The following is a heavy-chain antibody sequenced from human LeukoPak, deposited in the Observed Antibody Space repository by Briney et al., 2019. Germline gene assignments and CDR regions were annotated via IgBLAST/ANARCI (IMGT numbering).Heavy chain of an antibody. J-gene: IGHJ4*02. CDR2: ISWNSGSI. CDR3: AKDKGYSSSSGFDY. D-gene: IGHD6-6*01. CDR1: GFTFDDYA. V-gene: IGHV3-9*03. Sequence: GWSLRLSCAASGFTFDDYAMHWVRQAPGKGLEWVSGISWNSGSIGYADSVKGRFTISRDNAKNSLYLQMNSLRAEDMALYYCAKDKGYSSSSGFDYWGQGTLVTVSS.